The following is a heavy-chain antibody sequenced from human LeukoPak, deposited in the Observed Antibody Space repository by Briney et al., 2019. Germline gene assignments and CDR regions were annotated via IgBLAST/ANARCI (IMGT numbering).Heavy chain of an antibody. J-gene: IGHJ6*02. CDR3: ARGGASGYYYDSSGDYYYYGMDV. CDR1: GVSITSGNW. D-gene: IGHD3-22*01. Sequence: PSETLSLTCGVSGVSITSGNWWSWVRQPPGKGLEWIGEIYHSGSINYNPSLKSRVTISVDKSKNQFSLKLSSVTAADTAVYYCARGGASGYYYDSSGDYYYYGMDVWGQGTTVTVSS. CDR2: IYHSGSI. V-gene: IGHV4-4*02.